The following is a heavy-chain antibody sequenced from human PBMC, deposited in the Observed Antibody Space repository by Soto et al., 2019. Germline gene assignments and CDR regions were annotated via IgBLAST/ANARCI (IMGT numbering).Heavy chain of an antibody. CDR2: ISGSGGST. V-gene: IGHV3-23*01. CDR3: AKDLNYYDSSGYYSNWFDP. J-gene: IGHJ5*02. Sequence: SLRLSCAASGFTFSSYAMSWVRQAPGKGLEWVSAISGSGGSTYYADSVKGRFTISRDNSKNTLYLQMNSLRAEDTAVYYCAKDLNYYDSSGYYSNWFDPWGQGTLVTVSS. CDR1: GFTFSSYA. D-gene: IGHD3-22*01.